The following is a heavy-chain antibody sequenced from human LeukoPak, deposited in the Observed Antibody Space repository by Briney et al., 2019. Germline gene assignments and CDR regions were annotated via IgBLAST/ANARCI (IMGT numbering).Heavy chain of an antibody. V-gene: IGHV1-2*02. CDR3: ARENDSSSYSTNYFDY. D-gene: IGHD3-22*01. J-gene: IGHJ4*02. Sequence: ASVKVSCKASGYTFTGYYMHWVRQAPGQGVEWMGWINPNSGGTNYAQKFQGRVTMTRDTSISTAYMELSRLRSDDTAVYYCARENDSSSYSTNYFDYWGQGTLVTVSS. CDR1: GYTFTGYY. CDR2: INPNSGGT.